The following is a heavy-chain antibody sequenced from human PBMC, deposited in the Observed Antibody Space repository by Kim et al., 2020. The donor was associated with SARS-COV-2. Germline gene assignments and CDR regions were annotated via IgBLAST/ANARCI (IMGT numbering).Heavy chain of an antibody. D-gene: IGHD6-13*01. J-gene: IGHJ2*01. Sequence: GGSLRLSCEASGFTVSNNYMTWVRQAPGKGLEWVSHIWRDGGTNYAASVKGRFTLSRDNSKNTLCLQMNSLRAEDTAIYYCAGQQTGLGLWGRGTLVTVSS. CDR1: GFTVSNNY. CDR3: AGQQTGLGL. CDR2: IWRDGGT. V-gene: IGHV3-53*01.